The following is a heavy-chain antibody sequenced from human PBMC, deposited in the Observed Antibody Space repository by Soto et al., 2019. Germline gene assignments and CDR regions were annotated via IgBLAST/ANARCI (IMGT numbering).Heavy chain of an antibody. CDR1: GGSFSGYY. D-gene: IGHD3-10*01. CDR3: ARINKAGEVRGPNWFDP. V-gene: IGHV4-34*01. J-gene: IGHJ5*02. Sequence: PSETLSLTCAVYGGSFSGYYWSWIRQPPGKGLEWIGEINHSGSTNYNPSLKSRVTISVDTSKDQFSLKLSSVTAADTAVYYCARINKAGEVRGPNWFDPWGQGTLVIVSS. CDR2: INHSGST.